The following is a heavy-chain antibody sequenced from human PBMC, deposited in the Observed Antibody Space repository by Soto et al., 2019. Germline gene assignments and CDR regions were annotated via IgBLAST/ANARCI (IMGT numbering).Heavy chain of an antibody. D-gene: IGHD6-13*01. J-gene: IGHJ4*02. Sequence: GGSLRLSCAASGFTFSSYSMNWVRQAPGKGLEWVSYISSSSSTIYYADSVKGRFTISRHNSKNTLYLQMNSLRAEDTAVYYCVRDLAAAGHFHYWGQGTLVTVS. CDR1: GFTFSSYS. CDR3: VRDLAAAGHFHY. CDR2: ISSSSSTI. V-gene: IGHV3-48*01.